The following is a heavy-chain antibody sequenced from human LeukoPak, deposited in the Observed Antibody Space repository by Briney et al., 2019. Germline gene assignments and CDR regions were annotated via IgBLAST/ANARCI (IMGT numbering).Heavy chain of an antibody. V-gene: IGHV4-34*01. CDR3: ARGYDSDAFDT. J-gene: IGHJ3*02. Sequence: SETLSLTCAVYGGSFSGYYWSWIRQPPGKGLEWIGEINHSGSTNYNPSLKSRVTISVDTSKNQFSLKLSSVTAADTAVYYCARGYDSDAFDTWGQGTVVTVSS. D-gene: IGHD3-22*01. CDR2: INHSGST. CDR1: GGSFSGYY.